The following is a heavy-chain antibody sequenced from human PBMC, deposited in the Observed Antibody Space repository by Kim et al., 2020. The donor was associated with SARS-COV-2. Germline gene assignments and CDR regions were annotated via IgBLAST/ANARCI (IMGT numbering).Heavy chain of an antibody. CDR1: GFTFSTYN. CDR2: ISSSTSYI. J-gene: IGHJ4*02. Sequence: GGSLRLSCAASGFTFSTYNMNWVRQAPGKGLEWVSSISSSTSYIYYADSVKGRFTISRDNAQSSLYLQMNSLRAEDTAVYYCARDSPSCTRTSCLCDFWGQGTLVTVSS. CDR3: ARDSPSCTRTSCLCDF. D-gene: IGHD2-2*01. V-gene: IGHV3-21*01.